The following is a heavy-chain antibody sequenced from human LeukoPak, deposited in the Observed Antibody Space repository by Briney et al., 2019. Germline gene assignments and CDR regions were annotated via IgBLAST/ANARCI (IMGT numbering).Heavy chain of an antibody. J-gene: IGHJ4*02. D-gene: IGHD3-10*01. CDR2: ISDSGGTT. Sequence: GGSLRLSCAASGFTFSNYGMSWVRQAPGKGLEWVSIISDSGGTTYYADSVKGRFTISRDNSKNTLYLQMSSLRAEDTAVYYCAKDRRWFGELSPEYFDYWGQGTLVTVSS. V-gene: IGHV3-23*01. CDR1: GFTFSNYG. CDR3: AKDRRWFGELSPEYFDY.